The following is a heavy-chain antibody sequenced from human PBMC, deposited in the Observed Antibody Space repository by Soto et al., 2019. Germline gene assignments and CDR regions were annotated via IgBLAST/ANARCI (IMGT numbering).Heavy chain of an antibody. V-gene: IGHV1-58*01. CDR1: GFTFTSSA. D-gene: IGHD3-22*01. CDR3: AKDPAITMIVVVITPGYGMDV. J-gene: IGHJ6*02. Sequence: SGKVSCKASGFTFTSSAVQWVRQARGQRLEWIGWIVVGSGNTNYAQKFQERVTITRDMSTSTAYMELNSLRAEDTAVYYCAKDPAITMIVVVITPGYGMDVWGQGTTVTVSS. CDR2: IVVGSGNT.